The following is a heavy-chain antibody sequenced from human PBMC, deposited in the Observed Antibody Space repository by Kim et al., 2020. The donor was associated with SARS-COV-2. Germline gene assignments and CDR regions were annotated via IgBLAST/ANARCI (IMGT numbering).Heavy chain of an antibody. Sequence: GGSLRLSCVASGFNFGAFDMSWVRQAPGKGLEWVSGIRGRGDSTYYADSVRGRFTVSRDSSKNTLYLQMNSLSADDTAIYYCVKGAILDYLVQVMLVT. J-gene: IGHJ4*02. CDR3: VKGAILDY. CDR1: GFNFGAFD. V-gene: IGHV3-23*01. CDR2: IRGRGDST.